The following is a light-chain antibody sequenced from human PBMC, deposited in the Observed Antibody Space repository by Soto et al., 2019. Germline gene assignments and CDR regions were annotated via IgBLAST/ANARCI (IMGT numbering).Light chain of an antibody. CDR2: GAS. CDR1: QSVSSN. J-gene: IGKJ4*01. Sequence: PVESATLSCRASQSVSSNYLAWYQQKLGQAPRLLIYGASSRATGIPARFSGSGSGTEFTLTISSLQSEDFAVYYCQQYNNWPLTFGGGTKVDIK. V-gene: IGKV3-15*01. CDR3: QQYNNWPLT.